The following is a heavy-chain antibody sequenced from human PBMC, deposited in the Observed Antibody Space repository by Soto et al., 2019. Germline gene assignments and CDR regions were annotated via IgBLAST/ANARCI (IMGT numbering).Heavy chain of an antibody. V-gene: IGHV4-30-4*01. D-gene: IGHD5-18*01. CDR2: IYYSGST. Sequence: SGTLSLTCTVSGGSISSGDYYWSWIRQPPGKGLEWIGYIYYSGSTYYNPSLKSRVTISVDTSKNQFSLKLSSVTAADTAVYYCARTDTAMVTLRSYFDYWGQGTLVTVSS. CDR3: ARTDTAMVTLRSYFDY. CDR1: GGSISSGDYY. J-gene: IGHJ4*02.